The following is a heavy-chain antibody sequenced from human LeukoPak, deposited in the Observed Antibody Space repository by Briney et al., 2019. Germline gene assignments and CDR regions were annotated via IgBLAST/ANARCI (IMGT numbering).Heavy chain of an antibody. CDR3: ARDRYSSK. J-gene: IGHJ1*01. Sequence: GGALRLSCVASGFTFSSYWMSWVRQAPGKGGEWGANIKEDGREKYYVESVKGGVTISRDNAKNSLFLQINSPRAEDTAVYYCARDRYSSKWGQGTLVTVSS. V-gene: IGHV3-7*01. CDR2: IKEDGREK. CDR1: GFTFSSYW. D-gene: IGHD6-19*01.